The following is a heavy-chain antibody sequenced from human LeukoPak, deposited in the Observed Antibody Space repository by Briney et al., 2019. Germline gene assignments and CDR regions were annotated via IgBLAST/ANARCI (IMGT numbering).Heavy chain of an antibody. D-gene: IGHD3-10*01. J-gene: IGHJ4*02. CDR1: GGSMRSYY. Sequence: PSETLSLTCTVSGGSMRSYYWSWIRQPPGKGLEWIGYISYSGSTNYNPSLKSRVTISVDTSRNQFSLKLSSVTAADTAVYYCARGRLGGSGSYYNVLDYWGQGTLVTVSS. CDR2: ISYSGST. CDR3: ARGRLGGSGSYYNVLDY. V-gene: IGHV4-59*01.